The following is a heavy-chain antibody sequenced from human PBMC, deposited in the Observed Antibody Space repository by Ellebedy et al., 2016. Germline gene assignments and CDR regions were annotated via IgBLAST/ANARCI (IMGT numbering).Heavy chain of an antibody. J-gene: IGHJ3*02. V-gene: IGHV3-72*01. CDR3: ARGRSHGFDI. CDR2: SRNKRNSYTT. CDR1: GFFFSDHY. Sequence: GESLKISXAASGFFFSDHYMDWVRQAPGKGLEWVGRSRNKRNSYTTEYAACVIGRFTISRDESQSSVFLQMNSLRAEDTAVYYCARGRSHGFDIWGQGTMVTVSS.